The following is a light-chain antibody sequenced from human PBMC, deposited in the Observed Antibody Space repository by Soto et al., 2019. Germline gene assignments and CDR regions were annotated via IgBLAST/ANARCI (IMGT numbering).Light chain of an antibody. CDR2: DAS. Sequence: EIVLTQSPATLSLSPGERVTLSCRASQSVSSYLAWYQQQPGQAPPLLIYDASIRATGIPARFNGSGSGTDFTLTISSLEPEDFVVYYCQQRGNWPPYTFGQGTKLEIK. CDR3: QQRGNWPPYT. V-gene: IGKV3-11*01. J-gene: IGKJ2*01. CDR1: QSVSSY.